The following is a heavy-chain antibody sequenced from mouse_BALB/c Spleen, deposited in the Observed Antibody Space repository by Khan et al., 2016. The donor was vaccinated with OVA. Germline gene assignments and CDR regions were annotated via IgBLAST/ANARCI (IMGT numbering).Heavy chain of an antibody. CDR2: IWSGGST. CDR1: GFSLTYYG. Sequence: QVQLKQSGPGLVQPSQSLSITCTVSGFSLTYYGVHWVRQSPGKGLEWLGVIWSGGSTDYNAAFISRLCTSKDNTKSQAFFKMNSLQANNTAICYCIRNCDYDEGLVYWGQGTLGTVSA. CDR3: IRNCDYDEGLVY. D-gene: IGHD2-4*01. V-gene: IGHV2-2*02. J-gene: IGHJ3*01.